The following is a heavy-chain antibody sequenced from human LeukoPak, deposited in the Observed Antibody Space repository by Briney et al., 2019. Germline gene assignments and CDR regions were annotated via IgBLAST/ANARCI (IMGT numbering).Heavy chain of an antibody. J-gene: IGHJ6*03. CDR2: ISPGDSDT. D-gene: IGHD3-10*01. V-gene: IGHV5-51*01. CDR1: GYSFTSYW. Sequence: GESLQISCQGSGYSFTSYWIGWVRQMPGKGLEWMGIISPGDSDTRYSPSFQGQVTISADKSISTAYLQWSSLKASDTAMYYCARQGLTMVRGVRNYYYYYMDVWGKGTTVTISS. CDR3: ARQGLTMVRGVRNYYYYYMDV.